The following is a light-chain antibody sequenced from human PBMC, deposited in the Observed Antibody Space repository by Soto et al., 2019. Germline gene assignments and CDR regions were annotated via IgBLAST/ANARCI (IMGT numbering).Light chain of an antibody. CDR1: QSVSNN. Sequence: EIVLTQSPGTLSLSPGERATPSCRDSQSVSNNYLAWYQQKPGQAPRLLIYDTSIRATGVPARFRGSRSGAEFTLTISSLQSEDFAVYYCQHYVNWPLPFGGGTKVDIK. CDR2: DTS. CDR3: QHYVNWPLP. V-gene: IGKV3-15*01. J-gene: IGKJ4*01.